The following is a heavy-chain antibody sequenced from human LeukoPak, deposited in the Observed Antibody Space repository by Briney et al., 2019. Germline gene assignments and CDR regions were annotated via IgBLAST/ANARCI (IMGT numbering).Heavy chain of an antibody. CDR2: INSDGRTT. D-gene: IGHD2-2*01. J-gene: IGHJ6*02. Sequence: GGSLRLSCAASGFTFSNYWMHWVRQAPGKGLVWVSRINSDGRTTTYADSVKGRFTISRDNVKNTLYLQMNSLRVEDTAVYYCARYGYQPQSMDVWGQGTTVTVSS. V-gene: IGHV3-74*01. CDR3: ARYGYQPQSMDV. CDR1: GFTFSNYW.